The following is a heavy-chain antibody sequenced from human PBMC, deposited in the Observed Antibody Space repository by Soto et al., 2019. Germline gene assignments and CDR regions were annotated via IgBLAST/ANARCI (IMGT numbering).Heavy chain of an antibody. Sequence: SETLSLTCAVYGGSFSGYYWSWIRQPPGKGLEWIGEINHSGSTNYNPSLKSRVTISVDTSKNQFSLKLSSVTAADTAVYYCARGIYDFWSGYYPDPDDWGKGNLVTVSS. V-gene: IGHV4-34*01. CDR1: GGSFSGYY. CDR3: ARGIYDFWSGYYPDPDD. CDR2: INHSGST. J-gene: IGHJ4*02. D-gene: IGHD3-3*01.